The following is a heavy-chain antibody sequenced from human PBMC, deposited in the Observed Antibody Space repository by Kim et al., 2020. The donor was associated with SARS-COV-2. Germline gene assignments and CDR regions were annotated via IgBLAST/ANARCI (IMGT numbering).Heavy chain of an antibody. Sequence: GGSLRLSCAASGFTFSSYSMNWVRQAPGKGLEWVSYISSSSSTIYYADSVKGRFTISRDNAKNSLYLQMNSLRDEDTAVYYCARESAGSSSGWSPYGMDVWGQGTPVTVSS. J-gene: IGHJ6*02. CDR3: ARESAGSSSGWSPYGMDV. CDR1: GFTFSSYS. CDR2: ISSSSSTI. D-gene: IGHD6-19*01. V-gene: IGHV3-48*02.